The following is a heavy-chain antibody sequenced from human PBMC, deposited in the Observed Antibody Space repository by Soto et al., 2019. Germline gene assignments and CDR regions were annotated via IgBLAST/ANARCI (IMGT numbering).Heavy chain of an antibody. CDR2: IYIGNGNT. Sequence: GASVKVSCKASGYTFNNYVMHWVRQAPGQRLEWMGWIYIGNGNTKSSQKFQGRVTISTAYMELSSLTSEDTAVYYCARDRSGSGYPDYCFDYWG. D-gene: IGHD3-22*01. J-gene: IGHJ4*01. CDR1: GYTFNNYV. V-gene: IGHV1-3*04. CDR3: ARDRSGSGYPDYCFDY.